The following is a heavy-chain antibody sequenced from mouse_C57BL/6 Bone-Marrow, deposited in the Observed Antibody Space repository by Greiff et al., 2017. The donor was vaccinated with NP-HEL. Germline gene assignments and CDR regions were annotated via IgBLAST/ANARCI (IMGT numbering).Heavy chain of an antibody. J-gene: IGHJ3*01. CDR1: GYTFTSYW. Sequence: VKLQQSGAELVKPGASVKLSCKASGYTFTSYWMHWVKQRPGQGLEWIGMIHPNSGSTNYNEKFKSKATLTVDKSSSTAYMQLSSLTSEDSAVYYCAKYGSSLAYWGQGTLVTVSA. CDR2: IHPNSGST. D-gene: IGHD1-1*01. V-gene: IGHV1-64*01. CDR3: AKYGSSLAY.